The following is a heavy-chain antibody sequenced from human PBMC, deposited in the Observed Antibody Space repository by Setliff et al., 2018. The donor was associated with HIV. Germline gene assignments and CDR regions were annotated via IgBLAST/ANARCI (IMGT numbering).Heavy chain of an antibody. D-gene: IGHD3-10*01. CDR3: ARERHYSGLGSYGP. J-gene: IGHJ5*02. V-gene: IGHV4-4*07. Sequence: SETLSLTCTLSGGSFGDYHWSWIRQPAGRGLEWIGRIFRSGTTDYKFSLKSRVTISIDTSRNQFSLRLTSVTAEDTAVYYCARERHYSGLGSYGPWGPGTLVTVSS. CDR1: GGSFGDYH. CDR2: IFRSGTT.